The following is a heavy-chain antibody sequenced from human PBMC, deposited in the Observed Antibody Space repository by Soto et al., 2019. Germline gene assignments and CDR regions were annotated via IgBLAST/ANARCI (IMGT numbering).Heavy chain of an antibody. CDR1: GGSISSGGYY. V-gene: IGHV4-31*03. J-gene: IGHJ6*02. D-gene: IGHD2-15*01. Sequence: PSETLSLTCTVSGGSISSGGYYWSWIRQHPGKGLEWIGYIYYSGGTYYNPSLKSRVTISVDTSKNQFSLKLSSVTAADTAVYYCARGGVYCSGGSCYEGAYYYYGMDVWGQGTTVTVSS. CDR3: ARGGVYCSGGSCYEGAYYYYGMDV. CDR2: IYYSGGT.